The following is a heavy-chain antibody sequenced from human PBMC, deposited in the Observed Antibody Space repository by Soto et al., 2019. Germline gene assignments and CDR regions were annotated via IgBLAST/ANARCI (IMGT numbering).Heavy chain of an antibody. J-gene: IGHJ4*02. CDR3: ARRHYYDSSGYLDY. D-gene: IGHD3-22*01. CDR1: GGSISSGGYY. CDR2: IYYSGST. V-gene: IGHV4-31*02. Sequence: SETLSLTCTVSGGSISSGGYYWSWIRQHPGKGLEWIGYIYYSGSTYYNPSLKSRVTISVDTSKNQFSLKLSSVTAADTAVYYCARRHYYDSSGYLDYWGQGTLVTVSS.